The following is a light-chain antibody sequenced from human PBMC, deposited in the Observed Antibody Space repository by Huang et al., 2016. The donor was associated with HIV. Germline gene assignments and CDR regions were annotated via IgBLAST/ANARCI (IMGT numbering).Light chain of an antibody. V-gene: IGKV3-15*01. CDR3: QQYNDWPPIT. Sequence: EIVMTQSPDTLSVFPGERVTLSCRARESVSSILAWYQQKSGQAPRLLIYDASTRATGIPARFSGSGSGTEFTLTINSLLSEDFAVYYCQQYNDWPPITFGQGTRLDMK. CDR2: DAS. CDR1: ESVSSI. J-gene: IGKJ5*01.